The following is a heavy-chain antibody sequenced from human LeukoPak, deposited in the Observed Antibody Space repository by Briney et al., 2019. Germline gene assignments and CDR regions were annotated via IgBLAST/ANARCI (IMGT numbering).Heavy chain of an antibody. V-gene: IGHV4-34*09. CDR2: INHTGNT. CDR3: ARESSAAGVLYYFDY. D-gene: IGHD6-13*01. CDR1: GGSFSGFY. J-gene: IGHJ4*02. Sequence: SETLSLTCAVDGGSFSGFYWSWIRQTPGKGLEWIGDINHTGNTNYNPSLTDYNPSLKSRVTISVDTSKNQFSLKLSSVTAADTAVYYCARESSAAGVLYYFDYWGQGTLVTVSS.